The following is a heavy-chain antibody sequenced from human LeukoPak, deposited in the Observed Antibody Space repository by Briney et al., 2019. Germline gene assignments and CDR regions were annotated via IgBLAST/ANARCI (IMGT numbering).Heavy chain of an antibody. Sequence: PGGSLRLSCAASGFTFSSYAMHWVRQAPGKGLEYVSAISSNGGSTYYANSVKGRFTISRDNSKNTLYLQMGSLRAEDMAVYYCARDGPNFESDPWGQGTLVTVSS. J-gene: IGHJ5*02. CDR3: ARDGPNFESDP. CDR2: ISSNGGST. D-gene: IGHD5-24*01. V-gene: IGHV3-64*01. CDR1: GFTFSSYA.